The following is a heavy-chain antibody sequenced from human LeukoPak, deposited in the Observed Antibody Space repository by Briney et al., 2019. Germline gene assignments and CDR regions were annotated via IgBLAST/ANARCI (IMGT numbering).Heavy chain of an antibody. CDR1: GYSFTSYD. J-gene: IGHJ4*02. D-gene: IGHD3-22*01. CDR2: MNPNSGNT. Sequence: EASVKVSCKASGYSFTSYDINWVRQAPGQGFEWVGWMNPNSGNTGHAQEFLGRVTMTRDTSMSTAYMELSSLRYEDTAVYYCARGRGYDRTGYVYYFDFWGQGTLVTVSS. CDR3: ARGRGYDRTGYVYYFDF. V-gene: IGHV1-8*01.